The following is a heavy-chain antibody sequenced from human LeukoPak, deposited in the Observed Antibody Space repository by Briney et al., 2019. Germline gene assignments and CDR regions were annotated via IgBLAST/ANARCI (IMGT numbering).Heavy chain of an antibody. J-gene: IGHJ4*02. CDR2: IYNTGST. CDR3: ARAYSGTSAPLFDY. CDR1: GGSISVYY. V-gene: IGHV4-59*01. D-gene: IGHD1-26*01. Sequence: SETLSLTCTVSGGSISVYYWNWIRQLPGMGLEWIGFIYNTGSTNYNPSLKSRVTISIDTSRNQFSLKLSSVTAADTAVYYCARAYSGTSAPLFDYWGQGTLVTVSS.